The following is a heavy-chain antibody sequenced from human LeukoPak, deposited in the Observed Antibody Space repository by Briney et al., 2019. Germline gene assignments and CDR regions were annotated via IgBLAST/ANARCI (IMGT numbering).Heavy chain of an antibody. CDR2: IYSGGNT. V-gene: IGHV3-66*01. D-gene: IGHD3-22*01. CDR1: GFTVSSNY. J-gene: IGHJ4*02. CDR3: ARGGLGYYDSTGYYWEADYFDY. Sequence: PGGSLRLSCAASGFTVSSNYMSWVHQAPGKGLEWVSLIYSGGNTYYADSVKGRFTISRDNSKNTLYLQMNSLRAEDTAVYYCARGGLGYYDSTGYYWEADYFDYWGQGTLVTVSS.